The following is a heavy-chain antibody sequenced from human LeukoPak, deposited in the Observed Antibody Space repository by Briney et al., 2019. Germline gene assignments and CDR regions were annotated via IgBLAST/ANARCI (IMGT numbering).Heavy chain of an antibody. CDR2: IWYDGSKK. CDR1: GFTVSSYV. J-gene: IGHJ4*02. CDR3: ARVPYGDYFDY. Sequence: PGRSLRLSCATSGFTVSSYVMRWVRQAPGKGLEWMAVIWYDGSKKYYADSVKGRFTISRDNSKNTLYLQMNSLRTEDTAMYYCARVPYGDYFDYWGQGTLVTVSS. D-gene: IGHD4-17*01. V-gene: IGHV3-33*01.